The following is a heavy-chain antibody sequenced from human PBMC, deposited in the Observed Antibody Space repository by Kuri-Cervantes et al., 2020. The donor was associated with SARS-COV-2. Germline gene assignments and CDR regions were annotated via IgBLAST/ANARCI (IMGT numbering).Heavy chain of an antibody. CDR3: ARQMMSSITIFGVVITRNWFDP. Sequence: SETLSLTCTVSGGSISNSNYYWGWIRQPPGKGLEWIGSFYYRGSTYYNPSLTSRVTISVDTSKNQFSLRLSSVTAADTAVYYCARQMMSSITIFGVVITRNWFDPWGQGTLVTVSS. CDR2: FYYRGST. V-gene: IGHV4-39*01. CDR1: GGSISNSNYY. J-gene: IGHJ5*02. D-gene: IGHD3-3*01.